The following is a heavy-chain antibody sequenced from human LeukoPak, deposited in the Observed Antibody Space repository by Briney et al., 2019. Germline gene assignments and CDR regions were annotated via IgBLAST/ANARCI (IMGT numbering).Heavy chain of an antibody. V-gene: IGHV4-4*02. CDR1: GDSLNTNTW. J-gene: IGHJ4*02. CDR2: IFHSGST. D-gene: IGHD5-18*01. Sequence: PSETLSLTCAVSGDSLNTNTWWSWARQPPGKGLEWTGEIFHSGSTNYHPSLESRLTISMDKSKNSFSLRLTSVTAADTAVYYCASLARIRGYSYGYANWGQGTLVTVSS. CDR3: ASLARIRGYSYGYAN.